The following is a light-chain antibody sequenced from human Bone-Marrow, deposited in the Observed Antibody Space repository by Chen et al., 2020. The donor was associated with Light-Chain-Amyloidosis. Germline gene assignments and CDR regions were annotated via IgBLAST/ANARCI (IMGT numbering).Light chain of an antibody. CDR3: SSYTITNTLV. CDR2: EVT. J-gene: IGLJ1*01. V-gene: IGLV2-14*01. CDR1: SSDVGGDNH. Sequence: QSALTQPASVSGPPGQSFTISCPGTSSDVGGDNHVSWYQQHPDKAPKLMIYEVTNRPSWVPDRFSGSKSDNTASLTISGLQTEDEADYFCSSYTITNTLVFGSGTRVTVL.